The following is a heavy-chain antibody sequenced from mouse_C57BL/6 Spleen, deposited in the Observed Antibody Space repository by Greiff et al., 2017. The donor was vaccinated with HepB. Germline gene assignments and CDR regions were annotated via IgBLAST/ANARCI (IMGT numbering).Heavy chain of an antibody. V-gene: IGHV1-80*01. CDR2: IYPGDGDT. CDR3: AREGGYSNYGFAY. J-gene: IGHJ3*01. CDR1: GYAFSSYW. D-gene: IGHD2-5*01. Sequence: VQLQQSGAELVKPGASVKISCKASGYAFSSYWMNWVKQRPGKGLEWIGQIYPGDGDTNYNGKFKGKATLTADKSSSTAYMQLSSLTSEDSAVYFCAREGGYSNYGFAYWGQGTLVTVSA.